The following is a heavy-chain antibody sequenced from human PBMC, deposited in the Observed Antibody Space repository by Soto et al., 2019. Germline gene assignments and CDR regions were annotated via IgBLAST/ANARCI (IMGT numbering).Heavy chain of an antibody. Sequence: QVQLVESGGGVVQPGRSLRLSCAASGFTFSSYGMHWVRQAPGKGLEWVAVIWYDGSNKYYADSVKGRFTISRDNSKNTPYLQMNSLRAEDTAVYYCARGASIFGVFIGDYWGQGTLVTVSS. CDR3: ARGASIFGVFIGDY. D-gene: IGHD3-3*01. CDR2: IWYDGSNK. V-gene: IGHV3-33*01. CDR1: GFTFSSYG. J-gene: IGHJ4*02.